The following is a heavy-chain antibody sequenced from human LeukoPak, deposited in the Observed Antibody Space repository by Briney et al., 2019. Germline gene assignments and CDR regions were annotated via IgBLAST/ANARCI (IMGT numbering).Heavy chain of an antibody. Sequence: PSGTLSLTCGVSGGSITSTNWWRWVRQPPGQGLEWIGEVSLSGLTNYNPSLSSRVIMALDTSKNHLSLNLTSVTAADTAVYYCSRENGAFSPFGYWGQGTLVTVPS. CDR3: SRENGAFSPFGY. J-gene: IGHJ4*02. D-gene: IGHD2-8*01. CDR1: GGSITSTNW. V-gene: IGHV4-4*02. CDR2: VSLSGLT.